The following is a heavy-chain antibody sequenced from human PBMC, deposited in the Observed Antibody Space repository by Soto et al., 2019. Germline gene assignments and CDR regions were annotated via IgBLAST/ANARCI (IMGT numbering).Heavy chain of an antibody. J-gene: IGHJ4*02. CDR3: ARDQYCSGGSCYYFDY. CDR1: GFTFSSYG. Sequence: ESGGGVVQPGRSLRLSCAASGFTFSSYGMHWVRQAPGKGLEWVAVIWCDGSNKYYADSVKGRFTISRDNSKNTLYLQMNSLRAEDTAVYYCARDQYCSGGSCYYFDYWGQGTLVTVSS. CDR2: IWCDGSNK. D-gene: IGHD2-15*01. V-gene: IGHV3-33*01.